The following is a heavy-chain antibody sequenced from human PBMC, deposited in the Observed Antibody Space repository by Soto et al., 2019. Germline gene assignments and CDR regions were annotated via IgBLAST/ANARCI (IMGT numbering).Heavy chain of an antibody. CDR1: GFSLSNARMG. V-gene: IGHV2-26*01. Sequence: QVTLKESGPVLVKPTETLTLTCTVSGFSLSNARMGVSWIRQPPGKALEWLAHIFSNDEKSYSTSLKSRLTISKDNSKSQVVLTMTNMDPVDTATYYCARIRSGYSYGSDYYYGMDVWGQGTTVTVSS. J-gene: IGHJ6*02. D-gene: IGHD5-18*01. CDR2: IFSNDEK. CDR3: ARIRSGYSYGSDYYYGMDV.